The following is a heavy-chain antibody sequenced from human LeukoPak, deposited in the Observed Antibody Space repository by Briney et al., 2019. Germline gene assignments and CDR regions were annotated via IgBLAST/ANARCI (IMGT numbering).Heavy chain of an antibody. V-gene: IGHV4-39*01. Sequence: SETLSLTCTVSGGSISSSSYYWGWIRQPPGKGLEWIGSIYYSGSTYYNPSLKSRVTISVDTSKNQFSLKLSSVTAADTAVYYCARHEILRFLPGAWFDPWGQGTLVTVSS. CDR2: IYYSGST. J-gene: IGHJ5*02. D-gene: IGHD3-3*01. CDR3: ARHEILRFLPGAWFDP. CDR1: GGSISSSSYY.